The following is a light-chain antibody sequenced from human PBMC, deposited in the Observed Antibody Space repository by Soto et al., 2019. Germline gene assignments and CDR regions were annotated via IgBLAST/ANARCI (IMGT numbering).Light chain of an antibody. V-gene: IGKV3-15*01. Sequence: EIVLTQSPGTLSLSPGERATLSCRASQSVRTNLAWYQQKPGQVPRLLIYGASTRATGVPARFSGSGSGTEFILTISSLQSEDFAIYYCQQYNNWLLTFGGGTKVDIK. J-gene: IGKJ4*01. CDR3: QQYNNWLLT. CDR2: GAS. CDR1: QSVRTN.